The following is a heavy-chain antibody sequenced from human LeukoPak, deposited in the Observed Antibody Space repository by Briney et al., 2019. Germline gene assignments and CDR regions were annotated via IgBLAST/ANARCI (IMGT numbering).Heavy chain of an antibody. CDR3: TTDRRYCSGGTCYYDRNY. J-gene: IGHJ4*02. CDR1: GFTFSSAW. Sequence: GGSLRLSCAASGFTFSSAWMTWVRQAPGMGLEWVGRIKSKVDGGTTEYAAPVKGRFTISRDDSKNTVYLQMNSLQTEDTAVYYCTTDRRYCSGGTCYYDRNYWGQGTLVTVSS. CDR2: IKSKVDGGTT. V-gene: IGHV3-15*01. D-gene: IGHD2-15*01.